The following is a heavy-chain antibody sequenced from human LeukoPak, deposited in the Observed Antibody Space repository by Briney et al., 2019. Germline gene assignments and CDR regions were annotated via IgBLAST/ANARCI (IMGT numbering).Heavy chain of an antibody. CDR3: ARVTGGGYYYFDY. D-gene: IGHD7-27*01. CDR1: GFTFSSYS. V-gene: IGHV3-21*01. J-gene: IGHJ4*02. Sequence: GGSLRLSCAASGFTFSSYSMNWVRQAPGKGLEWVSSISSSSSYIYYADSVKGRFTLARDNAKNSLYLQMNSLRAEDRAVYYCARVTGGGYYYFDYWGQGTLVTVSS. CDR2: ISSSSSYI.